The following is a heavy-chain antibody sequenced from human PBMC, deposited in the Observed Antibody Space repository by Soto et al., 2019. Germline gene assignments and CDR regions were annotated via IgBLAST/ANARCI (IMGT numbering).Heavy chain of an antibody. CDR2: ISYDGGNK. D-gene: IGHD3-3*01. CDR1: GFTFSSYA. J-gene: IGHJ3*02. Sequence: SGGSLRLSCAASGFTFSSYAMHWVRQAPGKGLEWVAVISYDGGNKYYADSVKGRFTISRDNSKNTLYLQMNSLRAEDTAVYYCVRALQWFDAFDIWGQGTMVTVSS. V-gene: IGHV3-30-3*01. CDR3: VRALQWFDAFDI.